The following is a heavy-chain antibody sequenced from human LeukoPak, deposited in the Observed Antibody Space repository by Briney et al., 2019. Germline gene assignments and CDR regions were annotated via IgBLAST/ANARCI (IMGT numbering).Heavy chain of an antibody. Sequence: ASVKVSCKASGYTFTSYDINWVRQATGQGLEWMGWISPDSGGTNYAQKFQGRVTMTRDTSINTAYMELSRLRSDDTAVYYCASQDVVVPTAFDPWGQGTLVTVSS. CDR3: ASQDVVVPTAFDP. CDR1: GYTFTSYD. V-gene: IGHV1-2*02. J-gene: IGHJ5*02. D-gene: IGHD2-2*01. CDR2: ISPDSGGT.